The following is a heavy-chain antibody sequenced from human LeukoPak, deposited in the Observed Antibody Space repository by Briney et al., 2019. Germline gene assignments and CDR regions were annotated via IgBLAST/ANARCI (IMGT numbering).Heavy chain of an antibody. Sequence: SGGSLRLSCAASGFTFSSYAMSWVRQAPGKGLEWVSAISGSGGSTYYADSVKGRFTISRDNSKNTLYLQMNSLRAEDTAVYYCAHIGLIRTAITPIAVAGLDYWGQGTLVTVSS. J-gene: IGHJ4*02. D-gene: IGHD6-19*01. CDR2: ISGSGGST. CDR3: AHIGLIRTAITPIAVAGLDY. V-gene: IGHV3-23*01. CDR1: GFTFSSYA.